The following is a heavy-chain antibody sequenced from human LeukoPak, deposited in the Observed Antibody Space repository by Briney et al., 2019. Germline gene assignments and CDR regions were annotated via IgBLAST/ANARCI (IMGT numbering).Heavy chain of an antibody. J-gene: IGHJ1*01. CDR1: GNSISSGYY. Sequence: SETLSLTCTVSGNSISSGYYWGWIRQPPGKGLEWIGSIYHSGSTNYNPSLKSRVTISVDTSKNQFSLKLSSVTAADTAVYYCARGSASAPTTIKHW. CDR2: IYHSGST. V-gene: IGHV4-38-2*02. D-gene: IGHD1-14*01. CDR3: ARGSASAPTTIKH.